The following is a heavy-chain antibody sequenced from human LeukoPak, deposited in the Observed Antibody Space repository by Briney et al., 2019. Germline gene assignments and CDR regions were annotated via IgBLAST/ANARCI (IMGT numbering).Heavy chain of an antibody. Sequence: WASAKVSCKASGGTFSSYAISWVRQAPGQGLEWMGRIIPILGIANYAQKFQGRVTITADKSTSTAYMELSSLRSEDTAVYYCASIAKGNWFDPWGQGTLVTVSS. CDR3: ASIAKGNWFDP. CDR1: GGTFSSYA. D-gene: IGHD4/OR15-4a*01. CDR2: IIPILGIA. J-gene: IGHJ5*02. V-gene: IGHV1-69*04.